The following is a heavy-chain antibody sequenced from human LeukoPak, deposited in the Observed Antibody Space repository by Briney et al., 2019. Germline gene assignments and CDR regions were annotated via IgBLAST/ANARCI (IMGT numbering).Heavy chain of an antibody. CDR2: INHSGST. Sequence: SETLSLTCAVYGGSFTDYYWNWIRQPPGKGLEWIGEINHSGSTNYNPSLKSRVTISVDTSKNQFSLKLSSVTAADTAVYYCASTGYYYYMDVWGKGTTVTISS. D-gene: IGHD4-17*01. CDR1: GGSFTDYY. CDR3: ASTGYYYYMDV. J-gene: IGHJ6*03. V-gene: IGHV4-34*01.